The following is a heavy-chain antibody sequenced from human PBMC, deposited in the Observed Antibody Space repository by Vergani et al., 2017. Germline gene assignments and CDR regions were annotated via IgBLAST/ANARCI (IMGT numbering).Heavy chain of an antibody. Sequence: QVLLVQSGPEVKKPGASVKVCCKASGYTFTGYYMHWVRQAPAQGLEWMGWINPKSGGTSYAQKFQGRVTMTRDTSISTAYMELSRLRSDDTAVYYCARGRRPVASSYYDSSGYYFSYYFDYWGQGTLVPVSS. CDR1: GYTFTGYY. CDR3: ARGRRPVASSYYDSSGYYFSYYFDY. CDR2: INPKSGGT. V-gene: IGHV1-2*02. D-gene: IGHD3-22*01. J-gene: IGHJ4*02.